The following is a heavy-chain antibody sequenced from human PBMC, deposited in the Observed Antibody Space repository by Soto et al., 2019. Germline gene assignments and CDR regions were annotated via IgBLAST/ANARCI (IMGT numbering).Heavy chain of an antibody. CDR2: ISAYNGNT. V-gene: IGHV1-18*01. J-gene: IGHJ6*02. Sequence: GASVKVSCKASGYTFTSYGISWVRQAPGQGLEWMGWISAYNGNTNYAQKLQGRVTMTTDTSTSTAYMELRSLRSDDTAVYYCAREGLGYCSSTSCSTATVYYYYGMDVWGQGTTVTVSS. CDR3: AREGLGYCSSTSCSTATVYYYYGMDV. CDR1: GYTFTSYG. D-gene: IGHD2-2*01.